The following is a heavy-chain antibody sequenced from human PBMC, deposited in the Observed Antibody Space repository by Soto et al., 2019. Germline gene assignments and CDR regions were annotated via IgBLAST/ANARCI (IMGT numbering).Heavy chain of an antibody. J-gene: IGHJ4*02. CDR2: INAGDGNT. CDR1: GYTFTNYA. V-gene: IGHV1-3*01. Sequence: GASVKVSCKASGYTFTNYATHWVRQAPGQRLEWMGWINAGDGNTEYSQKFQGRVTITRDTSASTAYMELSSLRSEDTAMYYCARYPNNWNDVAFDYWGQGTLVTVS. D-gene: IGHD1-20*01. CDR3: ARYPNNWNDVAFDY.